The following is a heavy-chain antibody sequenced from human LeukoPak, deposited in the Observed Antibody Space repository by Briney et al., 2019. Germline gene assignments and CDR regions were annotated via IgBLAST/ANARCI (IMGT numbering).Heavy chain of an antibody. Sequence: ASVTVSFKASGYTFTDYYINWVRRAPGQGLEWMGWINPADGCTKFAQNFQVRVTMTSDTSISTAYMELSSLRSDDTAVYYCAREKIGSGYDQALDSWGQGTMVTVSS. CDR2: INPADGCT. D-gene: IGHD5-12*01. CDR1: GYTFTDYY. CDR3: AREKIGSGYDQALDS. V-gene: IGHV1-2*02. J-gene: IGHJ4*02.